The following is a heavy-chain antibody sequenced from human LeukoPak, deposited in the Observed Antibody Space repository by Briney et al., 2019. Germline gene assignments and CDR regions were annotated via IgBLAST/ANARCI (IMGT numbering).Heavy chain of an antibody. D-gene: IGHD5-18*01. CDR1: GDSVSSSNYY. CDR3: AREGSYSYGASDAFDI. J-gene: IGHJ3*02. V-gene: IGHV4-39*02. Sequence: SETLSLTCTVFGDSVSSSNYYWAWFRQPPGKGLDWIGSLYYDGRTYYSPSLESRVTVSVDTSKNQFALKLTSVTAADTAVYYCAREGSYSYGASDAFDIWGQGTMVTVSS. CDR2: LYYDGRT.